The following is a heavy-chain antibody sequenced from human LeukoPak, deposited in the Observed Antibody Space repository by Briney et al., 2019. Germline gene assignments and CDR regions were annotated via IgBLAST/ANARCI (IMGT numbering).Heavy chain of an antibody. Sequence: ASVTVSCKASGYTFTSYGISWVRQAPGQGLEWMGWISAYNGNTNYAQKLQGRVTMTTDTSTSTAYMELRSLRSDDTAVYYCARDSRRGYSGYDRDYGGQGTRVTVSS. CDR1: GYTFTSYG. CDR2: ISAYNGNT. J-gene: IGHJ4*02. V-gene: IGHV1-18*01. D-gene: IGHD5-12*01. CDR3: ARDSRRGYSGYDRDY.